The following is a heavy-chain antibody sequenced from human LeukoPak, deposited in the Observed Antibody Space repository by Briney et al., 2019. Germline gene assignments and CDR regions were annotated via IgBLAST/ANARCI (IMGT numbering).Heavy chain of an antibody. CDR1: GYTSTTFV. CDR2: LTAAKVNK. V-gene: IGHV1-3*01. D-gene: IGHD3-22*01. J-gene: IGHJ6*02. Sequence: ASVKVSCKASGYTSTTFVWLWGAKAPGKRLKWLGGLTAAKVNKKFSQKFQGSVTITRDTSASTAYMELSSLRSEDTAVYYCARGPGAYYYDSSGYYPGNYYGMDVWGQGTTVTVSS. CDR3: ARGPGAYYYDSSGYYPGNYYGMDV.